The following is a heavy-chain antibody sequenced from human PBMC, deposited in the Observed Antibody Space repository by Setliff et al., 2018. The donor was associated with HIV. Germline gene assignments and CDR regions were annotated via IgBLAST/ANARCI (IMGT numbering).Heavy chain of an antibody. CDR1: GGSISSRSYY. V-gene: IGHV4-61*09. D-gene: IGHD3-9*01. CDR2: IHTSGDT. CDR3: ARRDSYYDILTGPSFDAFDI. J-gene: IGHJ3*02. Sequence: SETLSLTCSVSGGSISSRSYYWSWIRQPAWKGLEWIGHIHTSGDTDYSPSLNSRVTISIDKSKKQLSLTLSSVTAADTAMYYCARRDSYYDILTGPSFDAFDIWGQGTMVTVSS.